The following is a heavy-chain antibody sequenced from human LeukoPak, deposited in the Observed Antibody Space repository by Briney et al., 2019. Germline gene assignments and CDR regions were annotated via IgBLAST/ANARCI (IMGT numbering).Heavy chain of an antibody. CDR2: ISYGGSNK. Sequence: GGSLRLSCAASGFTFSSYGMHWVRQAPGKGLEWVAVISYGGSNKYYADSVKGRFTISRDNSKNTLYLQMNSLRAEDTAVYYCAKDRAPYGDYINWFDPWGQGTLVTVSS. D-gene: IGHD4-17*01. V-gene: IGHV3-30*18. J-gene: IGHJ5*02. CDR3: AKDRAPYGDYINWFDP. CDR1: GFTFSSYG.